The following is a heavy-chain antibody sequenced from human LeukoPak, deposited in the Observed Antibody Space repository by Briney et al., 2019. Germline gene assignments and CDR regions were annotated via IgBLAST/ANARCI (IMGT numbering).Heavy chain of an antibody. J-gene: IGHJ3*02. CDR3: ARVRGAFDI. CDR1: GCSFSSYY. V-gene: IGHV4-59*01. CDR2: IYYSGST. Sequence: PSETLSLTCTVSGCSFSSYYWSWLRQPPGKGLEWIGYIYYSGSTNYNHSHKSRVHISEDTSKNQFYLKLSSVTAADTAVYYCARVRGAFDIWGQGKMVTVSS.